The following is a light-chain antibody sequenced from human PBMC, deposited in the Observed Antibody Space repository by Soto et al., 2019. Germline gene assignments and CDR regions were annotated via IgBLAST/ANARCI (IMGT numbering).Light chain of an antibody. CDR2: EGT. Sequence: QSALTQPASVSVSPGQSITISCTGTSSDVGSYNLVSWYQQHPGKAPKFMIYEGTKRPSGVSNRFSGSKSGNTASLTISGLQAEDEADYYCCSYAGSRHYVFGTGTKVTVL. J-gene: IGLJ1*01. CDR1: SSDVGSYNL. V-gene: IGLV2-23*01. CDR3: CSYAGSRHYV.